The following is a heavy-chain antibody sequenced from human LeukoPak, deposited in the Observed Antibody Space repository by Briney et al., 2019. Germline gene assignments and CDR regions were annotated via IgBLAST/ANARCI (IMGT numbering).Heavy chain of an antibody. J-gene: IGHJ4*02. V-gene: IGHV3-73*01. CDR1: GFTFSGSA. CDR2: IRSKTNNYAT. Sequence: GGSLRLSCAASGFTFSGSAMHWVRQASGKGLEWVGRIRSKTNNYATEYAVSVEGRFTISRDDSKNTVYLQMDSLKTEDTAVYYCTRLRGEKASGDYWGQGTLVTVSS. D-gene: IGHD3-10*01. CDR3: TRLRGEKASGDY.